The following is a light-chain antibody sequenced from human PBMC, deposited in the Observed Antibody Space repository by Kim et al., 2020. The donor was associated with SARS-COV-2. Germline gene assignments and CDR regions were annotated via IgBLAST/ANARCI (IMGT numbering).Light chain of an antibody. V-gene: IGKV3-20*01. CDR1: QSIRSSY. CDR2: GAS. CDR3: QQYGSSPWT. Sequence: EIVLTQSPGTLSLSPGERATFSCRASQSIRSSYVAWYQQTPGQSPRLLIHGASSRATGIPDRFSGSGSGTDFTLTISRLEPEDFVVYFCQQYGSSPWTFGQGTKVDIK. J-gene: IGKJ1*01.